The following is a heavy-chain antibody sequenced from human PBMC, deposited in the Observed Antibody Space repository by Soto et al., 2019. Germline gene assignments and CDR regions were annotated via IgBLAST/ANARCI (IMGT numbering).Heavy chain of an antibody. CDR2: ISSSGTT. J-gene: IGHJ4*02. CDR3: ARDRIVGNSYFDY. Sequence: EPLSLTCSVSGGSITSFYWSWIRQPAGKGLEWIGRISSSGTTNYNPSLKSRVTMSVDTSENQFSLQLSSVTAADTAIYYCARDRIVGNSYFDYWGRGTLVTVSS. D-gene: IGHD1-26*01. V-gene: IGHV4-4*07. CDR1: GGSITSFY.